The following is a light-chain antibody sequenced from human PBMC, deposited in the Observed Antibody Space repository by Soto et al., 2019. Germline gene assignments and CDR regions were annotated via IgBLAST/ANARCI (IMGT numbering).Light chain of an antibody. CDR3: QQYNTWPLT. J-gene: IGKJ3*01. CDR2: DAS. CDR1: QSVSSN. Sequence: ETVMTQSPATLSVSPGERPTLSSRASQSVSSNLAWYQQKPGQAPRLLIYDASTRATGIPARFSGSGSGTEFTLTISSLQSEDFAVYYCQQYNTWPLTFGPGTKVDI. V-gene: IGKV3-15*01.